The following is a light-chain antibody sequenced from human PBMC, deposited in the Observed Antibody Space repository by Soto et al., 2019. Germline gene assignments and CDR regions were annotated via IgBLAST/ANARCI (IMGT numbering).Light chain of an antibody. CDR2: WAS. CDR3: QQYYSTPPT. Sequence: DIGMTQSPDSLAVSLGERATINCKSSQSILYSANNKNYLAWYQQKPGQPPKLLIYWASARESGVPDRFSGSGSGTDFTLTIRSLQAEDVAVYYCQQYYSTPPTFGQGTKVEIK. CDR1: QSILYSANNKNY. J-gene: IGKJ1*01. V-gene: IGKV4-1*01.